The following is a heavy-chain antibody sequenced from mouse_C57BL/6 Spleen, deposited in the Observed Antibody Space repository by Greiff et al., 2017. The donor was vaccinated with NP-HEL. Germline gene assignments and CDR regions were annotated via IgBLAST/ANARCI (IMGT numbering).Heavy chain of an antibody. CDR3: ARGPYYYGSSYEGSYAMDY. Sequence: QVQLQQSGAELMKPGASVKLSCKATGYTFTGYWIEWVKQRPGHGLEWIGEILPGSGSTNYNEKFKGKATFTADTSSNTAYMQLSSLTTEDSAIYYCARGPYYYGSSYEGSYAMDYWGQGTSVTVSS. CDR2: ILPGSGST. D-gene: IGHD1-1*01. V-gene: IGHV1-9*01. J-gene: IGHJ4*01. CDR1: GYTFTGYW.